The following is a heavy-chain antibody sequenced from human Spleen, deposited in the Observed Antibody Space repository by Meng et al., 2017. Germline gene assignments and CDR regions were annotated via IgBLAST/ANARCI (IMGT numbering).Heavy chain of an antibody. Sequence: LSLTCAASGFTVSHNYISWVRQAPGKGLEWVANIKADGSERFYVGSVKGRFTISRDNAMNSLYLQMNSLRAEDTALYYCAMGWGSSRAFDFWGQGTLVTVSS. CDR3: AMGWGSSRAFDF. V-gene: IGHV3-7*01. J-gene: IGHJ4*02. CDR2: IKADGSER. D-gene: IGHD6-6*01. CDR1: GFTVSHNY.